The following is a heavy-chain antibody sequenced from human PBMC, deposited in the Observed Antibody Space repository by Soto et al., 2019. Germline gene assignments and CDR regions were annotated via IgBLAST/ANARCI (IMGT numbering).Heavy chain of an antibody. J-gene: IGHJ6*02. V-gene: IGHV1-69*12. CDR2: IIPIFGTA. D-gene: IGHD3-3*01. CDR1: GGTFSSYA. Sequence: QVQLVQSGAEVKKPGSSVKVSCKASGGTFSSYAISWVRQAPGQGLEWMGGIIPIFGTANYAPKFKGRVTITADESTGTAYMELSSLGSELTAVYYCASGDYDFWSGPGGGMDVWGQGTTVTVSS. CDR3: ASGDYDFWSGPGGGMDV.